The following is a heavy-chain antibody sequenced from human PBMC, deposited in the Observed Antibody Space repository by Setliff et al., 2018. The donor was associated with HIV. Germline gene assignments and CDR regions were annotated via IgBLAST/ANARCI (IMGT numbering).Heavy chain of an antibody. CDR1: GGTFSSYA. CDR3: ARENFWSGYPLLGYMDV. CDR2: IIPILGIA. D-gene: IGHD3-3*01. Sequence: AVKVSCKASGGTFSSYAISWVRQAPGQGLEWMGGIIPILGIANYAQKFQGRVTITADKSTSTAYMELSSLRSEDTAVYYCARENFWSGYPLLGYMDVWGKGTTVTVSS. V-gene: IGHV1-69*10. J-gene: IGHJ6*03.